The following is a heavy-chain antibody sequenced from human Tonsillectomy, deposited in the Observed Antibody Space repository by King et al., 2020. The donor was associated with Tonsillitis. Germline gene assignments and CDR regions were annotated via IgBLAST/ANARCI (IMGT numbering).Heavy chain of an antibody. D-gene: IGHD3-3*01. CDR2: IYYNGKT. V-gene: IGHV4-39*07. Sequence: QLQESGPGLVKPSETLSLTCSVSGGSMNNNHYFWGWIRQPPGKGLEYIGYIYYNGKTYNNPSLKSRVTISLDMSKNQFSLKMISVTAADTAVYYCAGLTIGPGPRNYAFDIWGQGTMVTVSS. CDR1: GGSMNNNHYF. J-gene: IGHJ3*02. CDR3: AGLTIGPGPRNYAFDI.